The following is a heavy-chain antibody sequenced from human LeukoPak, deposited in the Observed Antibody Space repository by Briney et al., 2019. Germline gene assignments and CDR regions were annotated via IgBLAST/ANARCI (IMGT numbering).Heavy chain of an antibody. CDR1: GFTFSSYA. J-gene: IGHJ4*02. D-gene: IGHD2-21*01. CDR3: AKDSTMWPHYFDH. V-gene: IGHV3-23*01. Sequence: GGSLRLSCAASGFTFSSYAMAWVRQAPGKGLEWVSSIFDGGDTKDYADSVKGRFTTPRDNSKNELYLQMNSLTAEDTAVYFCAKDSTMWPHYFDHWGQGILVIVSS. CDR2: IFDGGDTK.